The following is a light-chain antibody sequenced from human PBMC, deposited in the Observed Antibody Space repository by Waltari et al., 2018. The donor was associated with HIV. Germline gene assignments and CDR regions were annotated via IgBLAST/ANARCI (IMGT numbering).Light chain of an antibody. CDR1: HNISSG. V-gene: IGKV1-5*03. CDR3: HQYGT. J-gene: IGKJ1*01. CDR2: KAS. Sequence: DIQMTQSPSTLSASVGDRVTITCRARHNISSGLAWYPQKPGKVPKLLIYKASILESGVPVRFSGSDSGTQFTLTISSLQPDDFATYYCHQYGTFGQGTKVEIK.